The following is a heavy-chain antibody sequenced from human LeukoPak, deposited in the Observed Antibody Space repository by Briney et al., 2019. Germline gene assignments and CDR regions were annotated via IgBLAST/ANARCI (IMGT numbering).Heavy chain of an antibody. D-gene: IGHD6-13*01. CDR3: AKASLPGYSSSLYFDY. V-gene: IGHV3-9*01. CDR2: ISWNSGSI. J-gene: IGHJ4*02. Sequence: GRSLRLSCAASGFTFDDYAMHWVRQAPGKGLEWVSGISWNSGSIGYADSVKGRFTISRDNAKNSLYLQMNSLRAEDTALYYCAKASLPGYSSSLYFDYWGQGTLVTVSS. CDR1: GFTFDDYA.